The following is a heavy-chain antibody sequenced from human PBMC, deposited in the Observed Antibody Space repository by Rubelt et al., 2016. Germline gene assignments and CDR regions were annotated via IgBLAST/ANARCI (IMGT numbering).Heavy chain of an antibody. CDR3: ARQQQLVLLGWFDP. CDR1: GGSISSYY. D-gene: IGHD6-13*01. Sequence: QVQLQESGPGLVKPSETLSLTCTVSGGSISSYYWSWIRQPPGKGLEWIGYIYYSGSTNYNPSLKSRVTISVDTSKNQCSLKRGSVTAADTAVYYCARQQQLVLLGWFDPWGQGTLVTVSS. J-gene: IGHJ5*02. V-gene: IGHV4-59*08. CDR2: IYYSGST.